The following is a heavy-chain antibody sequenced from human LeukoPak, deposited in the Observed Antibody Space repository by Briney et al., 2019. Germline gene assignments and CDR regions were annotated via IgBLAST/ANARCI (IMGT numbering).Heavy chain of an antibody. J-gene: IGHJ4*02. Sequence: GGSLRLSCAASGFTVSSNYMSWVRQAPGKGLEWVSVIYSGGSTYYADSVKGRFTISRDNSKNTLYLQMNSLRAEDTAVYYCARGYPDYYDSCGYYPYLIQDYWGQGILVTVSS. CDR2: IYSGGST. CDR1: GFTVSSNY. CDR3: ARGYPDYYDSCGYYPYLIQDY. V-gene: IGHV3-53*01. D-gene: IGHD3-22*01.